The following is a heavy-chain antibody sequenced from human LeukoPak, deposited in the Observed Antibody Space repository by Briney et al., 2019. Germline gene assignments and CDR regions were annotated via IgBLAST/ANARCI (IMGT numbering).Heavy chain of an antibody. Sequence: GGSLRLSCAASGFTFSSYSMNWVRQAPGKGLEWVSSISSSSSYIHYADSVKGRFTISRDNAKNSLYLQMNSLRAEDTAVYYCAGDGGITGTTSRGSFDYWGQGTLVTVSS. J-gene: IGHJ4*02. CDR2: ISSSSSYI. D-gene: IGHD1-7*01. CDR3: AGDGGITGTTSRGSFDY. V-gene: IGHV3-21*01. CDR1: GFTFSSYS.